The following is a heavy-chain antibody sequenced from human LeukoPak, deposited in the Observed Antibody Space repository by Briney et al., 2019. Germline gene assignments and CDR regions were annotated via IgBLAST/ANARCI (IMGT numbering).Heavy chain of an antibody. CDR2: IGTAGDT. CDR3: ARGRTTVTTLRYYYYYGMDV. V-gene: IGHV3-13*01. D-gene: IGHD4-11*01. Sequence: GGSLRLSCAASGFTFSSYDMHWVRQATGKGLEWVSAIGTAGDTYYPGSVKGRFTISRENAKNSLYLQMNSLRAGDTAVYYCARGRTTVTTLRYYYYYGMDVWGQETTVTVSS. CDR1: GFTFSSYD. J-gene: IGHJ6*02.